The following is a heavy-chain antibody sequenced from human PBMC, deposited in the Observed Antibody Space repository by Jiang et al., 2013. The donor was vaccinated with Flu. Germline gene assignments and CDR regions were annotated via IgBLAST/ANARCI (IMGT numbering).Heavy chain of an antibody. V-gene: IGHV3-13*01. CDR3: ARATSNWYFDL. D-gene: IGHD2-15*01. CDR2: IGTADDT. Sequence: QLVESGGGLVXPGGSLRLSCAASGFTFSSYDMHWVRQATGKGLEWVSAIGTADDTYYPESVKGRFTIARENAKNSLDLQMNSLRAGDTAVYFCARATSNWYFDLWGRGTLVTVSS. J-gene: IGHJ2*01. CDR1: GFTFSSYD.